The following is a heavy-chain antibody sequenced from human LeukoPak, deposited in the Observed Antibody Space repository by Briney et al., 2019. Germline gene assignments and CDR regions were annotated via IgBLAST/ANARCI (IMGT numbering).Heavy chain of an antibody. Sequence: GGSLRLSCAVSGFSVSGTHMNWVRQAPGKGLEWVSYISSSSSTIYYADSVKGRFTVSRDNAKNSLYLQMNSLRAEDTAVYYCVRDPDYNYDRSGAPSHFDNWGQGTLVTVSS. CDR3: VRDPDYNYDRSGAPSHFDN. D-gene: IGHD3-22*01. CDR1: GFSVSGTH. V-gene: IGHV3-48*01. CDR2: ISSSSSTI. J-gene: IGHJ4*02.